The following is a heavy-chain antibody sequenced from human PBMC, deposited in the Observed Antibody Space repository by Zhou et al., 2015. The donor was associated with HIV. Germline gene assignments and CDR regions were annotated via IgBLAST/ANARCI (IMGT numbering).Heavy chain of an antibody. CDR3: ARDALKDFYYMDV. Sequence: QVQLVESGGGVVQPGRSLRLSCTASGFTFSSYGMNWVRQAPGKGLEWVAAIWFDGSKEYYADSVKGRFAISRDNSKNTLYLQMSSLRAEDTAVYYCARDALKDFYYMDVWGKGTTVTVSS. CDR2: IWFDGSKE. V-gene: IGHV3-33*01. D-gene: IGHD3-3*01. CDR1: GFTFSSYG. J-gene: IGHJ6*03.